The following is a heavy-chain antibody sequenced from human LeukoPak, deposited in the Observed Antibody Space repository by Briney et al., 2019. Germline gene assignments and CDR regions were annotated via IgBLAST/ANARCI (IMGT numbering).Heavy chain of an antibody. CDR2: ISYDGSNK. V-gene: IGHV3-30*04. CDR1: GFTFSTYA. D-gene: IGHD1-26*01. Sequence: GGSLRLSCAASGFTFSTYAMHWVRQAPGKGLEWVAVISYDGSNKYYADSVKGRFTISRDNSKNTLYLQMNSLRAEDTAVYYCARLRGLSSGTYRYQTALEYWGQGSLVTVSS. J-gene: IGHJ4*02. CDR3: ARLRGLSSGTYRYQTALEY.